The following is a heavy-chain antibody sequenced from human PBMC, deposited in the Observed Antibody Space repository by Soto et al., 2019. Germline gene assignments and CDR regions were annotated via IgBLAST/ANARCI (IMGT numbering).Heavy chain of an antibody. D-gene: IGHD2-2*01. CDR2: INSNGGST. CDR1: GFTFSRYV. CDR3: ARVPDLDYCSRTSCLYYFDY. V-gene: IGHV3-23*01. J-gene: IGHJ4*02. Sequence: GGSLRLSCVASGFTFSRYVMTWVRQAPGKGLEWVSTINSNGGSTYYADSVKGRFTISRDNSKNSLYLQMNGLRAEDTAVYFCARVPDLDYCSRTSCLYYFDYWGQGALVTVAS.